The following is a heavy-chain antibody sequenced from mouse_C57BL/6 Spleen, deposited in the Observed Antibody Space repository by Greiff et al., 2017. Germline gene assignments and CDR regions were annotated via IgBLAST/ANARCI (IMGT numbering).Heavy chain of an antibody. CDR3: ARGDYDYAMDY. J-gene: IGHJ4*01. V-gene: IGHV14-2*01. Sequence: VQLQQSGAELVKPGASVKLSCTASGFNIKDYYMHWVKQRTEQGLEWIGRIDPEDGETKYAPKFPGKATITADTSSNTAYLQLSSLTSEDTAVYYCARGDYDYAMDYWGQGTSGTVSS. CDR2: IDPEDGET. CDR1: GFNIKDYY. D-gene: IGHD1-1*02.